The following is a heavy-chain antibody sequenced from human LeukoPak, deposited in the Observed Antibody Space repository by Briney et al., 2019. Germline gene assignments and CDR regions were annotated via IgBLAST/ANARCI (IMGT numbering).Heavy chain of an antibody. CDR2: IKSKTDGGTT. CDR3: TTVRLVYYYYGMDV. Sequence: GGSLRLSCAASGFTFSNAWMSWVRQAPGKGLEWVGRIKSKTDGGTTDYAAPVKGRFTISRDDSKNTLYLQMNGLKTEDTAVYYCTTVRLVYYYYGMDVWGQGTTVTVSS. D-gene: IGHD2-8*02. J-gene: IGHJ6*02. CDR1: GFTFSNAW. V-gene: IGHV3-15*01.